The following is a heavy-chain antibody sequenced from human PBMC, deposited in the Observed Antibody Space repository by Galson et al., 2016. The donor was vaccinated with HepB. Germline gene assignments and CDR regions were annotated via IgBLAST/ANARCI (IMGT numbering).Heavy chain of an antibody. V-gene: IGHV1-18*04. CDR1: GYSLSDFS. J-gene: IGHJ4*02. CDR2: ISGYNGNT. Sequence: SVKVSCKVFGYSLSDFSMNWVRQAPGQGLEWIGWISGYNGNTKYGQKVQGRVTLTTDTSTSTTYMELRNLRSDDTAVYYCATSWSGYSRHWGQGTLVTVSS. D-gene: IGHD3-3*01. CDR3: ATSWSGYSRH.